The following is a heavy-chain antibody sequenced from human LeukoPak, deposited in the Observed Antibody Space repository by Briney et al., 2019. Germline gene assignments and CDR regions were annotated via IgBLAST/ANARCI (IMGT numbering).Heavy chain of an antibody. Sequence: GGSLRLSCAASGFTFSSYAMSWVRQAPGKGREWVSAISGSGGSTYYADSVKGRFTISRDNSKNTLYLQMNSLRAEDTAVYYCAKDRAYCSSTSCYFYFDLWGRGTLVTVSS. CDR1: GFTFSSYA. V-gene: IGHV3-23*01. J-gene: IGHJ2*01. CDR3: AKDRAYCSSTSCYFYFDL. CDR2: ISGSGGST. D-gene: IGHD2-2*01.